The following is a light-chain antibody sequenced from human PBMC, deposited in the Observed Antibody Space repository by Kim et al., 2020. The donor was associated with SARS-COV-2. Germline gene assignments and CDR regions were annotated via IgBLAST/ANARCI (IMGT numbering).Light chain of an antibody. CDR1: SSDVGGYNY. V-gene: IGLV2-8*01. Sequence: PFTISCAGTSSDVGGYNYVAWYQQHPGKAPKLMIYEVSKRPSGVPDRFSGSKSGNTASLTVSGLQAEDEADYYCSSYAGSNNFVVFGGGTQLTVL. J-gene: IGLJ2*01. CDR3: SSYAGSNNFVV. CDR2: EVS.